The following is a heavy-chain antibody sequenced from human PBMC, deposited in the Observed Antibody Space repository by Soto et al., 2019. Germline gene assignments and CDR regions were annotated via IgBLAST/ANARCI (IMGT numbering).Heavy chain of an antibody. CDR3: AKDPNGDYLGAFDS. V-gene: IGHV3-23*01. CDR2: ITGSGSGT. J-gene: IGHJ3*02. D-gene: IGHD4-17*01. CDR1: GFGFSNYA. Sequence: EVQLLESGGGLVQPGGSLRLSCAASGFGFSNYAVTWVRQAPWKGLEWVAGITGSGSGTKYADSVKGRFTISRDNSKNTVYLQMNSLRAGDTAVYYCAKDPNGDYLGAFDSWGQGTMVTVSS.